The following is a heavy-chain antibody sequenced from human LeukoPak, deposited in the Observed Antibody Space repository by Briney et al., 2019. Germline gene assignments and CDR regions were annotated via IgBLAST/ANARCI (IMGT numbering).Heavy chain of an antibody. V-gene: IGHV4-34*01. CDR3: ARGREEYYYDSSGYYYYFDY. D-gene: IGHD3-22*01. J-gene: IGHJ4*02. CDR1: GGSFSGYY. Sequence: SETLSLTCAVYGGSFSGYYWSWIRQPPGKGLEWIGEINHSGSTNYNPSLKSRVTISVDTSKNQFSPKLSSVTAADTAVYYCARGREEYYYDSSGYYYYFDYWGQGTLVTVSS. CDR2: INHSGST.